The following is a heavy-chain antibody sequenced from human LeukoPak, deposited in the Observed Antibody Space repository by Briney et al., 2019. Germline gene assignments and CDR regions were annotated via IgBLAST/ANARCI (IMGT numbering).Heavy chain of an antibody. CDR1: GGSVSSGSYY. V-gene: IGHV4-61*01. J-gene: IGHJ5*02. D-gene: IGHD3-22*01. CDR2: IYYSGST. Sequence: PSETLSLTCTVSGGSVSSGSYYWSWIRQPPGKGLEWIGYIYYSGSTNYNPSLKSRVTISVDTSKNQFSLKLSSVTAADTAVYYCARGTYDSSGYYQNWFDPWGQGTLVTVSS. CDR3: ARGTYDSSGYYQNWFDP.